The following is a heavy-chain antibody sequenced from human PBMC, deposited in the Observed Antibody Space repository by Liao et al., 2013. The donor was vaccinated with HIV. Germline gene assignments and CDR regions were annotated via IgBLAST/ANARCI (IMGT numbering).Heavy chain of an antibody. D-gene: IGHD1-14*01. CDR3: ARDRRKRPWRDFDY. CDR2: IYYSGST. V-gene: IGHV4-39*07. CDR1: GGSISSTGYY. Sequence: QLQLQESGPGLVKPSETLSLTCTVSGGSISSTGYYWGWIRQPPGKGLEWIGYIYYSGSTSYSPSLKSRVTISVDTSKNQFSLKLSSVTAADTAVYYCARDRRKRPWRDFDYWGQGTLVTVSS. J-gene: IGHJ4*02.